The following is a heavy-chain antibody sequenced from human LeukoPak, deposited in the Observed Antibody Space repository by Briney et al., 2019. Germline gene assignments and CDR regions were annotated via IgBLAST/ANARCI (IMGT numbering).Heavy chain of an antibody. CDR1: GYSISSGYY. Sequence: SETLSLTCTVSGYSISSGYYWGWIRQPPGKGLEWIGSIYHSGSTYYNPSLKSRVTISVDTSKNQFSLKLSSVTAADTAVYYCARFNYYDSSGYDYWGQGTLVTVSS. V-gene: IGHV4-38-2*02. CDR3: ARFNYYDSSGYDY. CDR2: IYHSGST. D-gene: IGHD3-22*01. J-gene: IGHJ4*02.